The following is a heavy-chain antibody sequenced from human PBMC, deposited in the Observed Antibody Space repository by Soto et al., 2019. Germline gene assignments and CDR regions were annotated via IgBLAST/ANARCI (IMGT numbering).Heavy chain of an antibody. D-gene: IGHD2-15*01. Sequence: GGSLRLSCAASGFTFSNYAMAWVRQAPGKGLEWVSSISGSGETTYYADSVKGRFTISGDNSKNTLYLQMSSLRAEDTAIYYRAKDYGGSDGYFDYWGQGTLVTVSS. CDR1: GFTFSNYA. CDR2: ISGSGETT. CDR3: AKDYGGSDGYFDY. J-gene: IGHJ4*02. V-gene: IGHV3-23*01.